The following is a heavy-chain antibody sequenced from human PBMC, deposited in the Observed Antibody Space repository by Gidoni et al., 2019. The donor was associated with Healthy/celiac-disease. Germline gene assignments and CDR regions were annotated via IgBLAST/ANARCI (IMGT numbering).Heavy chain of an antibody. CDR3: ARGELWSDYYYYGMDV. Sequence: QVQLVQSGAEVKKHGDSVKVSCKASGYTFTCTGISWVRQAPVKGLEWMAWISAYNGNTNYAQKLQGRVTMTTDTSTSTAYMELMSLRSDDTAVYYCARGELWSDYYYYGMDVWGQGTTVTVSS. D-gene: IGHD3-3*01. CDR1: GYTFTCTG. J-gene: IGHJ6*02. V-gene: IGHV1-18*01. CDR2: ISAYNGNT.